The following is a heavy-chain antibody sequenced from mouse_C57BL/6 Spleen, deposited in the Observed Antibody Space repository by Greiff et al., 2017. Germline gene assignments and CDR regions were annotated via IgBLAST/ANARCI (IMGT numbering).Heavy chain of an antibody. Sequence: EVQLQESGPELVKPGASVKMSCKASGYTFTDYNMHWVKQSHGKSLEWIGYINPNNGGTSYNQKFKGKATLTVNKSSSTAYMELRSLTSEDSAVYYCARDELGPFDFDYWGQGTTLTVSS. CDR1: GYTFTDYN. J-gene: IGHJ2*01. CDR3: ARDELGPFDFDY. D-gene: IGHD4-1*01. CDR2: INPNNGGT. V-gene: IGHV1-22*01.